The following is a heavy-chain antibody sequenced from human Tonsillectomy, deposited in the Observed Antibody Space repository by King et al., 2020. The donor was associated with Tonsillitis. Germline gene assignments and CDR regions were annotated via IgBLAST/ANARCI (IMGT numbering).Heavy chain of an antibody. CDR2: ISHGGST. D-gene: IGHD3-16*02. J-gene: IGHJ4*02. Sequence: VQLQESGPGLVKPSETLALTCNVSGYPISSDYCWGWIRQSPGRGLEWIGTISHGGSTYYKPSLRSRVAISVDTSKNYFSLRLTSVTAADTAIYYCAKGPEDSYSNTWYSWGQGTLVTVSS. CDR1: GYPISSDYC. CDR3: AKGPEDSYSNTWYS. V-gene: IGHV4-38-2*02.